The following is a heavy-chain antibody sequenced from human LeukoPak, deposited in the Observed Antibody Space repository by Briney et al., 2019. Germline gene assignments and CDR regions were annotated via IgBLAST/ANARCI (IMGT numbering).Heavy chain of an antibody. D-gene: IGHD3-22*01. CDR3: ARGEYYSDTSSHFDY. CDR1: GFTFSSYG. V-gene: IGHV3-30*03. Sequence: GRSLRLSCAASGFTFSSYGMNWVRQAPGKGLEWVAVISYDGSNKYYADSVKGRLTISRDNSKNTLFVQMSSLRAEDTAVYYCARGEYYSDTSSHFDYWGQGTLVTVSS. J-gene: IGHJ4*02. CDR2: ISYDGSNK.